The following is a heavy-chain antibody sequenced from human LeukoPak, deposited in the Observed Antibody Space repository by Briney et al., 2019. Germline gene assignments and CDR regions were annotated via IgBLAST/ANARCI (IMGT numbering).Heavy chain of an antibody. CDR2: ISSSGSTI. CDR1: GFTFSDYY. V-gene: IGHV3-11*01. CDR3: AKLWGGRRLLRV. D-gene: IGHD3-10*01. J-gene: IGHJ6*02. Sequence: GGSLRLSCAASGFTFSDYYMSWIRHAPGKGLEWVSYISSSGSTIYYADSVKGRFPISRDNTKNSLYLQTNSLRAEDTAVYYCAKLWGGRRLLRVWGQGTTVTVSS.